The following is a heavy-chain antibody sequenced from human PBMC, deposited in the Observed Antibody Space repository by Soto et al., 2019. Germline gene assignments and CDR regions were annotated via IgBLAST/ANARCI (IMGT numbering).Heavy chain of an antibody. CDR1: GASMNSYH. CDR2: IHSSGST. V-gene: IGHV4-4*07. D-gene: IGHD6-13*01. J-gene: IGHJ5*02. CDR3: ARDQGVAAAGITWFDP. Sequence: SETLSLTCTVSGASMNSYHWSWIRQPAGKGLEWIGHIHSSGSTNYNPSLKSRVTMSVDTSKNQFSLRLMSLTAADTAVYYCARDQGVAAAGITWFDPWGQGSLATVSS.